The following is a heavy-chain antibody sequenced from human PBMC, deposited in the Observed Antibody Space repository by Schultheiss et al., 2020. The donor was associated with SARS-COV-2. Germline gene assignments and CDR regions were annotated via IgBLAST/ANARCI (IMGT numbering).Heavy chain of an antibody. V-gene: IGHV1-69*13. D-gene: IGHD3-10*01. CDR3: ARVGRRYYGSGPLGNWFDP. CDR2: FIPIFGTA. Sequence: SVKVSCKASGGTFSSYAISWVRQAPGQGLEWMGGFIPIFGTANYAQKFQGRVTITADGSTSTAYMELSSLRTEDTAVYYCARVGRRYYGSGPLGNWFDPWGQGTLVTVSS. CDR1: GGTFSSYA. J-gene: IGHJ5*02.